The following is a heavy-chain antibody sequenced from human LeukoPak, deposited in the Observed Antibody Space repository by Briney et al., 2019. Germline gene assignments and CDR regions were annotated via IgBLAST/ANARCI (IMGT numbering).Heavy chain of an antibody. CDR1: GFTFDEYA. CDR3: AKASWTSSTWYDWVGVIDY. CDR2: ISADGRST. D-gene: IGHD6-13*01. Sequence: GGSLRLSCAASGFTFDEYAMHWVRQVAGKGLEWVSVISADGRSTKFADSVKGRFTISRDKSKNFLYLQMNSLRTEDTALYYCAKASWTSSTWYDWVGVIDYWGRGTRVTVSS. J-gene: IGHJ4*02. V-gene: IGHV3-43*02.